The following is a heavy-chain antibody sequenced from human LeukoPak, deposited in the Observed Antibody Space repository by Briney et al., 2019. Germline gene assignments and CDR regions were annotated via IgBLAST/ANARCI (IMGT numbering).Heavy chain of an antibody. V-gene: IGHV1-69*04. CDR1: GGTFSSYA. Sequence: SVKVSCKASGGTFSSYAISWVRQAPGQGVEWMGRIIPILGIANYAQKFQGRITIIADKSTSTAYMELSSLRSEDTAVYYCARDSGYSYGLPYYGMDVWGQGTTVTVSS. J-gene: IGHJ6*02. D-gene: IGHD5-18*01. CDR3: ARDSGYSYGLPYYGMDV. CDR2: IIPILGIA.